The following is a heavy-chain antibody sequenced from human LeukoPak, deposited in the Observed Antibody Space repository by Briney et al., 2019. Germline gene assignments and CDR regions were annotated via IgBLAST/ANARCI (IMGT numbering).Heavy chain of an antibody. CDR1: GGSISSYY. CDR3: ASESIAVAGLYYFDY. J-gene: IGHJ4*02. CDR2: IYYSGST. V-gene: IGHV4-59*12. D-gene: IGHD6-19*01. Sequence: SETLSLTCTVSGGSISSYYWSWIRQPPGKGLEWIGYIYYSGSTNYNPSLKSRVTISVDTSKNQFSLKLSSVTAADTAVYYCASESIAVAGLYYFDYWGQGTLVTVSS.